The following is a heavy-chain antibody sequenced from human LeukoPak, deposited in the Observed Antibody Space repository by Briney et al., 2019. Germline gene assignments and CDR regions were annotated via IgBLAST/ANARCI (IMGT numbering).Heavy chain of an antibody. V-gene: IGHV3-23*01. CDR2: ISDSGGST. Sequence: GGSLRLSSAASGFTFSSYAMSWVGQAPGKGLEWGSAISDSGGSTYYADSVKGRFTISRDNSKNTLYLQMNSLRAEDTAVYYCAKGAESSSWYLATLYYFDYWGQGTLVTVSS. CDR1: GFTFSSYA. J-gene: IGHJ4*02. D-gene: IGHD6-13*01. CDR3: AKGAESSSWYLATLYYFDY.